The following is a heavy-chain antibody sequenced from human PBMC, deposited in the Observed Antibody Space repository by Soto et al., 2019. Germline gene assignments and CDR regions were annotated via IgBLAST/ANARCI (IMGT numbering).Heavy chain of an antibody. CDR1: GFICSGYA. D-gene: IGHD6-6*01. Sequence: WGSLRLACVASGFICSGYAMHCARQAPCKGLEWVALISPAGTNQYYADSAKGRFTISRDNSKNTLYLQMNSLRPEDTGLYYCARENSRISPRLFQHWGHGTLVTVSS. V-gene: IGHV3-30-3*02. J-gene: IGHJ1*01. CDR2: ISPAGTNQ. CDR3: ARENSRISPRLFQH.